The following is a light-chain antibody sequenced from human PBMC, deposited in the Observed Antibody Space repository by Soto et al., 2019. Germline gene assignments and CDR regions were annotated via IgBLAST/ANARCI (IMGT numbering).Light chain of an antibody. CDR2: EVN. V-gene: IGLV2-23*02. CDR3: YSYAGSSTLV. CDR1: SSDVGSYNL. Sequence: QSVLTQPASVSGSPGQSITISCTGTSSDVGSYNLVSWYQQHPGKAPKLMIFEVNKRPSGVSNRFSGSKSGNTASLTISGLQAEDEADYYCYSYAGSSTLVFGGGTQLTVL. J-gene: IGLJ2*01.